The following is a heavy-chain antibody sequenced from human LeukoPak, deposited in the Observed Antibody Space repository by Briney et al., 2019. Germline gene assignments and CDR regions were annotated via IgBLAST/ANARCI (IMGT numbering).Heavy chain of an antibody. CDR2: INHSGST. Sequence: SETLSLTCAVYGGSFSGYYWSWIRQPPGKGLEWIGEINHSGSTNYNPSLKSRVTISVDTSKNQFSLKLSSVTAADTAVYYCAREKDNWFDPWGQGTLVTVSS. CDR3: AREKDNWFDP. CDR1: GGSFSGYY. V-gene: IGHV4-34*01. J-gene: IGHJ5*02.